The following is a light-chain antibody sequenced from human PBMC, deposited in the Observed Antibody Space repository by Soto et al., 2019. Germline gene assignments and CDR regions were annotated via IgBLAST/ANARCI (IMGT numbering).Light chain of an antibody. CDR1: QNIRTW. CDR3: QQYENLPT. J-gene: IGKJ5*01. Sequence: DIQMTQSPSTLSASVGDRVTITCRASQNIRTWLSWYQQKPGKAPNLLIFDASSLEAGVPSRFRGSGSGTDFTFTISRLQPEDIATYYCQQYENLPTFGQGTRLEI. V-gene: IGKV1-5*01. CDR2: DAS.